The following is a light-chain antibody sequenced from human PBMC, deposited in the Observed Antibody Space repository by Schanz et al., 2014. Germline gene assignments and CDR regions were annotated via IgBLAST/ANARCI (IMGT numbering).Light chain of an antibody. V-gene: IGLV2-23*01. CDR2: ENS. Sequence: QSALTQPASVSGSPGQSITISCTGTYSDVGSYNLVSWYQQYPGKAPKVMMYENSKRPSGVSNRFSGSKSGNTASLTISGLQAEDEADYYCCSYAGTSTTVPFGGGTKLTVL. CDR3: CSYAGTSTTVP. J-gene: IGLJ2*01. CDR1: YSDVGSYNL.